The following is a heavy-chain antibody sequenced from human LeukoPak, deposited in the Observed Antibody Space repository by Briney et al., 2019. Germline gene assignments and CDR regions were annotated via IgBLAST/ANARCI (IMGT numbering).Heavy chain of an antibody. J-gene: IGHJ4*02. Sequence: PSETLSLTCTVSGGSISSSSYYWGWIRQPPGKGLEWIGSIYYSGSTYYNPSPKSRVTISVDTSKNQFSLKLSSVTAADTAVYYCARAALGSGSYRYWGQGTLVTVSS. CDR1: GGSISSSSYY. CDR2: IYYSGST. V-gene: IGHV4-39*01. CDR3: ARAALGSGSYRY. D-gene: IGHD3-10*01.